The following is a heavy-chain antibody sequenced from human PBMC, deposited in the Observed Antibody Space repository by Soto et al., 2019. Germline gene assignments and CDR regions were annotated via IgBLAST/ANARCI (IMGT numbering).Heavy chain of an antibody. CDR2: IIPILGIA. D-gene: IGHD2-15*01. J-gene: IGHJ4*02. CDR1: GGTFSSYT. Sequence: QVQLVQSGAEVKKPGSSVKVSCKASGGTFSSYTISWVRQAPGQGLEWMGRIIPILGIANYAQKFQGRVTITADKSTSTAYMELSSLRSEDTAVYYCARPPGLPYCSGGSCYSPQALWGQGTLVTVSS. CDR3: ARPPGLPYCSGGSCYSPQAL. V-gene: IGHV1-69*02.